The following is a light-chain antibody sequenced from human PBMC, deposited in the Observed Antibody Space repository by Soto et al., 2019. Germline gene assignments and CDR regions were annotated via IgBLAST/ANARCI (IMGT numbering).Light chain of an antibody. CDR2: LNSDGSH. CDR1: SGHSSYA. CDR3: QTWGTGMEV. Sequence: QPVLTQSPSASASLGASVKLTCTLSSGHSSYAIAWHQQQPEKGPRYLMKLNSDGSHTKGDGIPDRFSGSSSGAERYLTISSLQSEDESDYYWQTWGTGMEVFGGGTKLTVL. V-gene: IGLV4-69*01. J-gene: IGLJ2*01.